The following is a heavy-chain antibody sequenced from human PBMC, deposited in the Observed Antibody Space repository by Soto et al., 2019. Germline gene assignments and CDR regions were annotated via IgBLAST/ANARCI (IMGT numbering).Heavy chain of an antibody. V-gene: IGHV4-4*02. CDR3: AGSEATVLDY. J-gene: IGHJ4*02. CDR1: GGSMSSSNW. CDR2: THHSGRT. Sequence: QVQLQESGPGLVKPSGTLSLTCTVSGGSMSSSNWWNWVRQPPGKGLEWIGETHHSGRTNYNPSLKRWVTISVDKAKNHFSLKLGSVTAGGTAVYYCAGSEATVLDYWGQGTLVTVSS. D-gene: IGHD4-17*01.